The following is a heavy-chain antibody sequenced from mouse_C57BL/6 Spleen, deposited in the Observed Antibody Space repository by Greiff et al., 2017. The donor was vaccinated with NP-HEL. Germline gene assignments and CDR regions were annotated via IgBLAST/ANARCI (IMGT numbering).Heavy chain of an antibody. CDR1: GYAFSSSW. Sequence: LQESGPELVKPGASVKISCKASGYAFSSSWMNWVKQRPGKGLEWIGRIYPGDGDTNYKGKFKGKATLTADKSSSTAYMQLISLTSEDSAVYFWARSMGITAVVAKGGYFDVWGTGTTVTVSS. D-gene: IGHD1-1*01. CDR2: IYPGDGDT. CDR3: ARSMGITAVVAKGGYFDV. V-gene: IGHV1-82*01. J-gene: IGHJ1*03.